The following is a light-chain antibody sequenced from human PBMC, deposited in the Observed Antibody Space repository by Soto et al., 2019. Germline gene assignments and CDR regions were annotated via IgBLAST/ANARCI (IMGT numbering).Light chain of an antibody. V-gene: IGKV3-15*01. J-gene: IGKJ1*01. Sequence: EIVMTQSPATLSVSPGERATLSCRASQSVSSNLAWYQQKPGQAPRLLIYGASTRATGIPARFSGSVSGTEFTLTISSLQSEDFAVYYGQQYNNWPRPFGQGTKVELK. CDR1: QSVSSN. CDR3: QQYNNWPRP. CDR2: GAS.